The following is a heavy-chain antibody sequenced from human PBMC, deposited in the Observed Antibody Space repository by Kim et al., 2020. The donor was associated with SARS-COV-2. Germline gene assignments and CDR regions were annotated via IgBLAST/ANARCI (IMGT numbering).Heavy chain of an antibody. J-gene: IGHJ4*02. Sequence: SETLSLTCTVSGGSISSYYWSWIRQPPGKGLEWIGYIYYSGSTNYNPSLKSRVTISVDTSKNQFSLKLSSVTAADTAVYYCARVKSYYDSTHEFDYWGQGTLVTVSS. CDR2: IYYSGST. D-gene: IGHD3-22*01. V-gene: IGHV4-59*01. CDR3: ARVKSYYDSTHEFDY. CDR1: GGSISSYY.